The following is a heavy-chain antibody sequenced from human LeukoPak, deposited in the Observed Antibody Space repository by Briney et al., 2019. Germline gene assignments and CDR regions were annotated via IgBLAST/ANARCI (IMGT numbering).Heavy chain of an antibody. CDR3: ARDLCSGGSCYWFDP. CDR1: GGSISSYY. D-gene: IGHD2-15*01. V-gene: IGHV4-59*01. Sequence: PSETLSLTCTVSGGSISSYYWSWLRQPPGKGLEWVGDIYYSGSTNYNPSLKSRVTISVHTSKNQFSLKLSSVTAADTAVYYCARDLCSGGSCYWFDPWGQGTLVTVSS. J-gene: IGHJ5*02. CDR2: IYYSGST.